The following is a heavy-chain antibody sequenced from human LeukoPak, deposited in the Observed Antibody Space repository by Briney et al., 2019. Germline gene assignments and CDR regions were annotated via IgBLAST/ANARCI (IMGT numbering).Heavy chain of an antibody. V-gene: IGHV1-46*01. CDR3: ARGAQIAVVGSHVDY. D-gene: IGHD6-13*01. CDR1: GYTFTSYA. Sequence: RASVKVSCKASGYTFTSYAVTWVRQAPGQGLEWMGIINPVGGTSTYVQRFQGRVTMTRDTSTNTVYMELSSLRSDDTAVYYCARGAQIAVVGSHVDYWGQGSLVTVSS. J-gene: IGHJ4*02. CDR2: INPVGGTS.